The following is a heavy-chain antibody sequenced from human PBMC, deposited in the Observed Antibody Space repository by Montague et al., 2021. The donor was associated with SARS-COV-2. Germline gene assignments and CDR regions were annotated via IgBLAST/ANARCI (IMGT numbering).Heavy chain of an antibody. V-gene: IGHV4-59*01. D-gene: IGHD3-16*01. J-gene: IGHJ2*01. CDR1: GDSISRYY. Sequence: SETLSLTCTVSGDSISRYYWTWIRQPPGKGLEWIGYIYYSGSTNYNPSLKSRATISVDTSKNQFALRLHSVTAADTAVYYCARELRIELWQTNWYFGLWGRGTLVTVSS. CDR3: ARELRIELWQTNWYFGL. CDR2: IYYSGST.